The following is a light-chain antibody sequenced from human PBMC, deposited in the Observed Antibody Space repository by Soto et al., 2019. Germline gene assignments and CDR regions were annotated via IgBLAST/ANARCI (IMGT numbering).Light chain of an antibody. CDR2: GVS. J-gene: IGKJ5*01. CDR3: QQYNNWPPYT. CDR1: QSVGSTY. Sequence: EIVLTQSPGTLSLSPGERATLSCRASQSVGSTYLAWYQQKPGQAPRLLIYGVSSRATGIPARFSGSGSGTDFTLTISRLEPQDFAVYYCQQYNNWPPYTFGQGTRLEIK. V-gene: IGKV3-20*01.